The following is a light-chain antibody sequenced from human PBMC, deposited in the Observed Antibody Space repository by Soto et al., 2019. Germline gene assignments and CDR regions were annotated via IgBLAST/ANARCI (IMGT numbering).Light chain of an antibody. CDR1: QGIGDT. J-gene: IGKJ4*01. Sequence: EVVMTQSPATLSVSPGDGATLSCRASQGIGDTLAWYQHNPGQTPRLLICDTSTRATGVPARFSGSRSGTEFTLTIKRLQSEDLAVYYCQRYNNWPLTCGGGTKVESK. CDR2: DTS. V-gene: IGKV3-15*01. CDR3: QRYNNWPLT.